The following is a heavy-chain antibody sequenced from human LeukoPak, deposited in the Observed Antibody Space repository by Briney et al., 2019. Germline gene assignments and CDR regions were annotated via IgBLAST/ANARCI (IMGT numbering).Heavy chain of an antibody. CDR2: INPNSGGT. V-gene: IGHV1-2*02. D-gene: IGHD5-12*01. J-gene: IGHJ6*02. CDR3: ARDFAGIVATMLKYGMDV. CDR1: GYTFTGYY. Sequence: ASVKVSCKASGYTFTGYYMHWVRQAPGQGLEWMGWINPNSGGTNYAQKFQGRVTMTRDTSISTAYMELSSLRSEDTAVYYCARDFAGIVATMLKYGMDVWGQGTTVTVSS.